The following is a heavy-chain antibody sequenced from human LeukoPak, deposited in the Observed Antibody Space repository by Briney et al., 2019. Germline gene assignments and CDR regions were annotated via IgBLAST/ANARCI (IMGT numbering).Heavy chain of an antibody. CDR3: ARVAVGGSFDY. D-gene: IGHD6-19*01. V-gene: IGHV4-59*01. CDR2: IYQSGDT. CDR1: GVSISGYY. Sequence: SETLSLTCTVSGVSISGYYWTWLRQPPGKELEWVGYIYQSGDTNYNPSLKSRITISVDTSKNQFSLKLGSVTAADSAVYYCARVAVGGSFDYWGQGTLVTVSS. J-gene: IGHJ4*02.